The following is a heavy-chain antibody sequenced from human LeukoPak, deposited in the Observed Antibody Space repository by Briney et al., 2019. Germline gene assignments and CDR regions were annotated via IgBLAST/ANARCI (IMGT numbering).Heavy chain of an antibody. Sequence: GGSLRLSCVASGFTFSSHWTSWVRQAPGKGLEWVANIKEDGSEENYVDSVKGRFTISRDNAKNSLYLQMNSLRAEDTALYYCARDGNRYYYGSGGYYNYYYYMDVWGKGTTVTVSS. V-gene: IGHV3-7*03. CDR2: IKEDGSEE. CDR1: GFTFSSHW. J-gene: IGHJ6*03. CDR3: ARDGNRYYYGSGGYYNYYYYMDV. D-gene: IGHD3-10*01.